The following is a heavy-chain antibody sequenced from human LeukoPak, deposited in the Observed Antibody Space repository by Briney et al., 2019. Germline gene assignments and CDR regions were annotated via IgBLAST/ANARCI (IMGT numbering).Heavy chain of an antibody. CDR2: ISGSGGGT. Sequence: PGGSLRLSCAASGFTFSGCAMSWVRQAPGKGLEWVSAISGSGGGTYYADSVKGRLTISRDNAKHTLYLQMNSLRAEDTAVYYCARVVSSSDLLDYWGQGTLVTVSS. D-gene: IGHD6-19*01. J-gene: IGHJ4*02. CDR1: GFTFSGCA. CDR3: ARVVSSSDLLDY. V-gene: IGHV3-23*01.